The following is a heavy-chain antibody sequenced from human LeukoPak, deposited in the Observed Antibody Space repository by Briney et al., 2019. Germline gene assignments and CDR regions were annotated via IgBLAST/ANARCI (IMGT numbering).Heavy chain of an antibody. J-gene: IGHJ4*02. CDR2: ISNNGGYT. D-gene: IGHD2-15*01. Sequence: GGSLRLSCAASGFTFSSSAMSWVRQAPGKGLESVSAISNNGGYTYYADSVQGGFTIARDNSKSTLWLQMNSLSAEHTAAHYCAKQLGSCSPRSCYFPYWGQRPLVPVSS. V-gene: IGHV3-23*01. CDR3: AKQLGSCSPRSCYFPY. CDR1: GFTFSSSA.